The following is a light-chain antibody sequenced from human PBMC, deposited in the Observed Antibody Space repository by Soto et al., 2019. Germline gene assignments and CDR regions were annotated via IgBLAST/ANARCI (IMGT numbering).Light chain of an antibody. CDR3: SSYASSSTYVV. J-gene: IGLJ2*01. V-gene: IGLV2-8*01. Sequence: QSVLTQSPSASGSPGQSVTISCTGTSSDVGGYNFVSWYQQHPGKAPKLMIYEVTKRLSGVPDRFSGSKSGNTASLTVSGLQAEDEADYYCSSYASSSTYVVFGGGTKVTVL. CDR2: EVT. CDR1: SSDVGGYNF.